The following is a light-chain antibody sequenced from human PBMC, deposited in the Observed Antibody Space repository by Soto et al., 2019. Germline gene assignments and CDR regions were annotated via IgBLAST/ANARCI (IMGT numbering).Light chain of an antibody. CDR2: GAS. CDR1: QSVSNH. Sequence: EIVLTQSPASLSLSPGERATLSCRASQSVSNHLAWFQQRPGQAPRLLIYGASNRATGIPARFGGSGSGTNFTLTISSLEPEDFAVYYCQQRSNWPPVLTFGGGTKVEIK. CDR3: QQRSNWPPVLT. J-gene: IGKJ4*01. V-gene: IGKV3-11*01.